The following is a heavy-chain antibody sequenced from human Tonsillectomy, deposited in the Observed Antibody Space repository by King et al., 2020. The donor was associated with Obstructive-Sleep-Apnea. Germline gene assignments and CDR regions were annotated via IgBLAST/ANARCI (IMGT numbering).Heavy chain of an antibody. CDR2: INTRGTT. CDR3: AKEGGGSGIYWIDS. CDR1: GFTFSNYA. J-gene: IGHJ4*02. Sequence: VQLVESGGGMVQPGGSLRLSCLASGFTFSNYAISWVRQAPGKGLQWVSSINTRGTTFYVGSVRGRFTISRDNSKYTVNLQVNSLRAEDTALYYCAKEGGGSGIYWIDSWGQGTLVTVSS. D-gene: IGHD3-10*01. V-gene: IGHV3-23*04.